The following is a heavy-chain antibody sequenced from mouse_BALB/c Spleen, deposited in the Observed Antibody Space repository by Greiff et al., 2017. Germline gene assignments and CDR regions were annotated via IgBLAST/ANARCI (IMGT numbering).Heavy chain of an antibody. J-gene: IGHJ4*01. CDR2: IYPGNSDT. V-gene: IGHV1-87*01. CDR1: GYSFTSYW. D-gene: IGHD2-3*01. Sequence: QVQLQQSGTVLARPGASVKMSCKASGYSFTSYWMHWVKQRPGQGLEWIGAIYPGNSDTSYNQKFKGKATLTVDKSSSTAYMHLNSLTSEDSAVYYCARGYYDYAMDYWGQGTSVTVSS. CDR3: ARGYYDYAMDY.